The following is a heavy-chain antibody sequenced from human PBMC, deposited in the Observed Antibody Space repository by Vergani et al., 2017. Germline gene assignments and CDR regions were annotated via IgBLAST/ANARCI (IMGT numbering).Heavy chain of an antibody. D-gene: IGHD4-23*01. CDR1: GGTFSSYA. Sequence: QVQLVQSGAEVKKPGSSVKVSCKASGGTFSSYAISWVRQAPGQGLEWMGGIIPIFGTANYAQKFQGRVTITADESTSTAYMELSSLRSEDTAVYYCARGXSPYGGNRRDAFDIWGQGTMVTVSS. CDR2: IIPIFGTA. V-gene: IGHV1-69*12. CDR3: ARGXSPYGGNRRDAFDI. J-gene: IGHJ3*02.